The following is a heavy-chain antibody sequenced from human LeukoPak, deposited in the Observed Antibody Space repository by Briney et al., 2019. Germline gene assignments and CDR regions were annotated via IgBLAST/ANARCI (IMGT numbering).Heavy chain of an antibody. CDR1: GFIVSSNH. CDR2: MYDGGEI. J-gene: IGHJ4*02. D-gene: IGHD4-17*01. CDR3: ARGGTMTRFPLFDN. Sequence: PGGSLRLSCAASGFIVSSNHMSWVRQTPDKGLEWVSVMYDGGEIYYADSVKGRFTTSRDNSKNTVDLQMNNLRADDTAMYYCARGGTMTRFPLFDNWGQGTLVFVPS. V-gene: IGHV3-53*01.